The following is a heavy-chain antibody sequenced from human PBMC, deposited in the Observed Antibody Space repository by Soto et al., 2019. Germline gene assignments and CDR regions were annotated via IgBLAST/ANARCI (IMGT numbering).Heavy chain of an antibody. D-gene: IGHD3-22*01. CDR2: ISAYNGNT. Sequence: GASVKVSCKASGYTFTSYGISWVRQAPGQGLEWMGWISAYNGNTNYAQKLQGRVTMTTDTSTSTAYMELRSLRSDDTAVYYCARGVSGSGYYPRWFDPWGQGTLVTVSS. J-gene: IGHJ5*02. V-gene: IGHV1-18*01. CDR1: GYTFTSYG. CDR3: ARGVSGSGYYPRWFDP.